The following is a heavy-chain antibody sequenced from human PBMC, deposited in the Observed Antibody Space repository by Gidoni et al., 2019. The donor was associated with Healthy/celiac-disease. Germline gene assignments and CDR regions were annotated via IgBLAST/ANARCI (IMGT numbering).Heavy chain of an antibody. CDR2: IDPGASYP. V-gene: IGHV5-10-1*03. Sequence: EVQLVQSGAEEKKPGESLRISCKGSGYSCTSYWISWVRQMPGKGLEWMGRIDPGASYPNSRPSFQGHVTISADKSISTAYLQWSSLKASYTAMYYCARLAAMPNGGVDYWGQGTLVTVSS. J-gene: IGHJ4*02. CDR3: ARLAAMPNGGVDY. CDR1: GYSCTSYW. D-gene: IGHD2-2*01.